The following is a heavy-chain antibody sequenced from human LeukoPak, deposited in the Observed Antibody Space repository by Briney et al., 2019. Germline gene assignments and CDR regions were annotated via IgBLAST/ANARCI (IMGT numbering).Heavy chain of an antibody. V-gene: IGHV4-38-2*02. CDR3: ARDRPYSSGWYGGAYYYYYMDV. J-gene: IGHJ6*03. CDR2: IYHSGST. CDR1: GYSISSGYY. Sequence: SETLSLTCTVSGYSISSGYYWGWIRQPPGKGLEWIGRIYHSGSTYYNPSLKSRVTISVDTSKNQFSLKLSSVTAADTAVYYCARDRPYSSGWYGGAYYYYYMDVWGKGTTVTVSS. D-gene: IGHD6-19*01.